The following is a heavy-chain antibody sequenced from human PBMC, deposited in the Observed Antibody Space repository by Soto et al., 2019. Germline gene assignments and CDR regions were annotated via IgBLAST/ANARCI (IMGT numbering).Heavy chain of an antibody. Sequence: SGGSLRLSCSASGFTSSNFGMSWFRQAPGKGLEWVSTISGSGTITYYADSVKGRFTIAGDNSRNTVFLQMNGLRVEDTAVYYCAKRGAGRGSGFDYWGQGTLVTVSS. V-gene: IGHV3-23*01. CDR2: ISGSGTIT. CDR1: GFTSSNFG. D-gene: IGHD1-1*01. J-gene: IGHJ4*02. CDR3: AKRGAGRGSGFDY.